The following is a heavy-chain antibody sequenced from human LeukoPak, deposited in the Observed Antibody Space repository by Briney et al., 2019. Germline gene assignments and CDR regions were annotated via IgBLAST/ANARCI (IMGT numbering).Heavy chain of an antibody. CDR1: GFTFSSQW. D-gene: IGHD4/OR15-4a*01. V-gene: IGHV3-74*01. CDR2: IKSDGSST. Sequence: GGSLRLSCAASGFTFSSQWMHWVRQASGKGLVWVSRIKSDGSSTSYADSVKGRFTISRDNAKNTLYLQINSLRAEDTAVYYCASVLIDAFDIWGQGTMVTVSS. J-gene: IGHJ3*02. CDR3: ASVLIDAFDI.